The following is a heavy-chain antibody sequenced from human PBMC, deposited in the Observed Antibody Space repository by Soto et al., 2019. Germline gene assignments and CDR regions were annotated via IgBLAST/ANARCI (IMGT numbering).Heavy chain of an antibody. D-gene: IGHD3-22*01. CDR1: GYTFTSYG. V-gene: IGHV1-69*13. Sequence: SVKVSCKASGYTFTSYGISWVRQAPGQGLEWMGGIIPIFGTANYAQKFQGRVTITADESTSTAYMELSSLRSEDTAVYYCASVEGGYYDSSGYFDYWGQ. J-gene: IGHJ4*01. CDR2: IIPIFGTA. CDR3: ASVEGGYYDSSGYFDY.